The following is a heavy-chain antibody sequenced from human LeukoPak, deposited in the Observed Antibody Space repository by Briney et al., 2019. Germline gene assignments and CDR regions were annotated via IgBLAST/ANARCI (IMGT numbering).Heavy chain of an antibody. J-gene: IGHJ4*02. D-gene: IGHD6-13*01. CDR1: GFTFSSYW. Sequence: PGGSLRLSCAASGFTFSSYWMSWVRQAPGKGLEWVANIKQDGSEKYYVDSVKGRFTISRDTAKNSLYLQMNSLRAEDTAVYYCASFTVSSSRGRYFDYWGQGTLVTVSS. V-gene: IGHV3-7*01. CDR3: ASFTVSSSRGRYFDY. CDR2: IKQDGSEK.